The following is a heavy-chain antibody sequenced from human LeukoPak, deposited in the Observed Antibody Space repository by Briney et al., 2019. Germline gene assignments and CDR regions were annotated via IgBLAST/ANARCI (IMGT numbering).Heavy chain of an antibody. D-gene: IGHD2-2*01. Sequence: SQTLSLTCGVSGGSINRGTYYWSWIRQPTGKGLEWIGHIYTTGSTNYNPSLKSRVTVSLDTSKNQFSLRLSSVTAADTAVYYCVREIHAMTIVYDAFDIWGPGATVTVSS. V-gene: IGHV4-61*09. J-gene: IGHJ3*02. CDR3: VREIHAMTIVYDAFDI. CDR2: IYTTGST. CDR1: GGSINRGTYY.